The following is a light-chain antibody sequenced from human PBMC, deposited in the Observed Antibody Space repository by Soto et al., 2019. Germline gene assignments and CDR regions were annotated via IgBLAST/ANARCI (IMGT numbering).Light chain of an antibody. V-gene: IGKV3-11*01. CDR1: QGIYNY. CDR2: DVS. Sequence: EIVLTQSPATLSLSPGERATLSCRASQGIYNYLGWYQQKPGQVPRLLIYDVSERATGIPARFTGSGFGTDFTLTISSLETEDFAVYYCQQRSDWPITFGQVTRLEIK. CDR3: QQRSDWPIT. J-gene: IGKJ5*01.